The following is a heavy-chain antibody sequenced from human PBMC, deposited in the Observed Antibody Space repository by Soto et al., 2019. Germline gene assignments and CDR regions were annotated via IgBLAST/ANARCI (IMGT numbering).Heavy chain of an antibody. J-gene: IGHJ4*02. CDR2: ISSSSSYI. CDR1: GFTFSSYS. D-gene: IGHD3-3*01. Sequence: EVQLVESGGGLVKPGGSLRLSCAASGFTFSSYSMNWIRQAPGKGLAWVSSISSSSSYIYYADSVKGRFPISRDNAKNSLYLQMNSLRAEDTAVYYCARDWRSIDYWGQGTLVTVSS. CDR3: ARDWRSIDY. V-gene: IGHV3-21*01.